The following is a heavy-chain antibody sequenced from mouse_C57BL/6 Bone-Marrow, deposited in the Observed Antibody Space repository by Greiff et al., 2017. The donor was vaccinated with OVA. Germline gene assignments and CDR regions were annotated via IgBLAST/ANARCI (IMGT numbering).Heavy chain of an antibody. V-gene: IGHV1-26*01. J-gene: IGHJ2*01. Sequence: VQLQQSGPELVKPGASVKISCKASGYTFTDYYMNWVKQSHGKSLEWIGDINPNNGGTSYNQKFKGKATLTVDKSSSTAYMELRGLTSEDSAVYYCAREDYYGSSYGIDYWGQGTTLTVSS. D-gene: IGHD1-1*01. CDR3: AREDYYGSSYGIDY. CDR2: INPNNGGT. CDR1: GYTFTDYY.